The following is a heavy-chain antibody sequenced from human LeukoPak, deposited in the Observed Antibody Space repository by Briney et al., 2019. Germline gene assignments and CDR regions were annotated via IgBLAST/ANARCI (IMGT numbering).Heavy chain of an antibody. Sequence: GGSLRLSCAASGLTFSSYWMSWVRQAPGKGLEWVANIKQDGSEKYYVDSVKGRFTISRDNAKNSLYLQMNSLRAEDTAVYYCARIRNTAVGRGSFDYWGQGTLVTVSS. CDR2: IKQDGSEK. CDR3: ARIRNTAVGRGSFDY. V-gene: IGHV3-7*03. CDR1: GLTFSSYW. J-gene: IGHJ4*02. D-gene: IGHD5-18*01.